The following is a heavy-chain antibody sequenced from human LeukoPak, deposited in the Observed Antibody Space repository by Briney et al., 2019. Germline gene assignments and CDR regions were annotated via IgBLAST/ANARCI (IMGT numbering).Heavy chain of an antibody. CDR3: ARGHDSSGYFSE. D-gene: IGHD3-22*01. J-gene: IGHJ4*02. CDR1: GYTFTSYA. CDR2: IDTNTGTP. Sequence: ASVKVSCKASGYTFTSYAINWVRKAPGQGPEWMGWIDTNTGTPTYAQGFTGRFVFSLDTSVSTSYLQISSLKAEDTAVYYCARGHDSSGYFSEWGQRTLVTVSS. V-gene: IGHV7-4-1*02.